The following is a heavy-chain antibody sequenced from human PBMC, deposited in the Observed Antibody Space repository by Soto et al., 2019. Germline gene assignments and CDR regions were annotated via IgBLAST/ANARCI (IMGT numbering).Heavy chain of an antibody. D-gene: IGHD1-20*01. V-gene: IGHV4-59*01. CDR3: ARAGITGTYFDY. CDR1: GGSISSYY. Sequence: LETLSLTCTVSGGSISSYYWSWIRQPPGKGLEWNGYIYYSGSTNYNPSLKSRVTISVDTSKNQFSLKLSSVTAADTAVYYCARAGITGTYFDYWGQGTLVTVSS. J-gene: IGHJ4*02. CDR2: IYYSGST.